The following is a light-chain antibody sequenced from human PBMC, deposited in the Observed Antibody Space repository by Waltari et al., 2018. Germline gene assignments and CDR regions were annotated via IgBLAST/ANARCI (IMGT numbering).Light chain of an antibody. Sequence: QSVLTQPPSVSAAPGQKVTISCSGSSFNIGNNYVSWYQQVPGTATKLLNYEKNKPPSGIPDRFSSSKTGTSAALGITGLQTGDEADYYCVTWDSRLSGGVFGGGTKLTVL. V-gene: IGLV1-51*02. CDR3: VTWDSRLSGGV. CDR1: SFNIGNNY. J-gene: IGLJ3*02. CDR2: EKN.